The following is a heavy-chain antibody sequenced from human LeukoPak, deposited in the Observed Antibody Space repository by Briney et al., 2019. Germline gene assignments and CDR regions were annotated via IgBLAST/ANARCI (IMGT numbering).Heavy chain of an antibody. CDR1: GGSFSGYY. V-gene: IGHV4-34*01. CDR2: INHSGST. D-gene: IGHD3-22*01. Sequence: PSETLSLTCAVYGGSFSGYYWSWIRQPPGKGLEWIGEINHSGSTNYNPSLKSRVTISVDTSKNQFSLKLSSVTAADTAVYYCARHSNYYDSSGYVTPNSFYFWGQGTLVTVSS. J-gene: IGHJ4*02. CDR3: ARHSNYYDSSGYVTPNSFYF.